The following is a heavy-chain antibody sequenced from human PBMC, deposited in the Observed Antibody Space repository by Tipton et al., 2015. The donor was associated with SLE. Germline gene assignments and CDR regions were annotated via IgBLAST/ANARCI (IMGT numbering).Heavy chain of an antibody. CDR1: GFTFGSFS. V-gene: IGHV3-21*06. CDR2: ISSSGSYI. Sequence: SLRLSCVVSGFTFGSFSMIWVRQLPGKGLECVSSISSSGSYIYNSDSVKGRFSISRDNAKNSLYLQMDSLRAEDTAVYYCARGLAAAELDYYFDNWGQGTLVTVSS. J-gene: IGHJ4*02. D-gene: IGHD6-13*01. CDR3: ARGLAAAELDYYFDN.